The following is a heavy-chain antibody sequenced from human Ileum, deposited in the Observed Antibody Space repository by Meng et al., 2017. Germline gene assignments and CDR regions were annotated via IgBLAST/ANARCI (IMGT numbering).Heavy chain of an antibody. CDR2: ISESGGST. Sequence: GKGVESGGGLVQPGGSQGLSCVASGFSFTNDAMSWGRKSPGKGREWVSSISESGGSTHYAESVTGRFTISRDNSKNTVWLQMNSLRADDTAVYYCATRHLGYWGQGTLVTVPS. CDR3: ATRHLGY. CDR1: GFSFTNDA. V-gene: IGHV3-23*04. J-gene: IGHJ4*02.